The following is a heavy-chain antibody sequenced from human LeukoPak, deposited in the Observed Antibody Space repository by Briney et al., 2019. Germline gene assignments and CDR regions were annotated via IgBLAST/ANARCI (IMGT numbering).Heavy chain of an antibody. J-gene: IGHJ5*02. Sequence: SETLSLTCTVSGYSISSGYYWGWIRQPPGKGLEWIGSIYHSGSTYYNPSLKSRVTISVDTSKNQFSLKLSSVTAADTAVYYCARGRRTTMVRGVSNWFDPWGQGTLVTVSS. CDR1: GYSISSGYY. D-gene: IGHD3-10*01. CDR2: IYHSGST. CDR3: ARGRRTTMVRGVSNWFDP. V-gene: IGHV4-38-2*02.